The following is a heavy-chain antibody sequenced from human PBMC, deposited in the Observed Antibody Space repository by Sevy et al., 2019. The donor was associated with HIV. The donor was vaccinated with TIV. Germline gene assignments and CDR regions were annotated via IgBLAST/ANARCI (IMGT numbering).Heavy chain of an antibody. CDR1: GFTFSSYW. CDR2: IKQDGSEK. J-gene: IGHJ6*02. Sequence: GGSLRLSCAASGFTFSSYWMSWVRQAPGKGLEWVANIKQDGSEKYYVDSVKGRFTISRDNAKNSLYLQMNSLRAEDTAVYYCARHNGAYYCGSGSYYNGPSYYYYYYGMDVWGQGTTVTVSS. V-gene: IGHV3-7*01. CDR3: ARHNGAYYCGSGSYYNGPSYYYYYYGMDV. D-gene: IGHD3-10*01.